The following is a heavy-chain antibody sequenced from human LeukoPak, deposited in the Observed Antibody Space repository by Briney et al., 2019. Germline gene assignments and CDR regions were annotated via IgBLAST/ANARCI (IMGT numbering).Heavy chain of an antibody. CDR2: IYYSGST. V-gene: IGHV4-39*01. Sequence: SETLSLTCTVSVVSISSSYYYWRWIRQPPGKGLEWLGTIYYSGSTYYNPSLKSRVTISVESSKNQFSLKLSSVTAPDTAVYYCSRHEDRNWYFDHWGQGTLVTVSS. J-gene: IGHJ4*02. CDR1: VVSISSSYYY. CDR3: SRHEDRNWYFDH. D-gene: IGHD1-1*01.